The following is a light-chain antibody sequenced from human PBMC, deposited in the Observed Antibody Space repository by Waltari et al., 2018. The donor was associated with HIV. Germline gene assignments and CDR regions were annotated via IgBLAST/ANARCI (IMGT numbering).Light chain of an antibody. V-gene: IGKV1-5*03. J-gene: IGKJ2*03. CDR1: QSVSTW. CDR3: QQYITYSYS. Sequence: DIQMTQSPSTVSESVGDRVTITCRASQSVSTWLAWYQQKPGKAPRLLIYKASTVETGVPSRFSGSGSGTEFTLTISSLQPDDFATYYCQQYITYSYSFGQGTTVDIK. CDR2: KAS.